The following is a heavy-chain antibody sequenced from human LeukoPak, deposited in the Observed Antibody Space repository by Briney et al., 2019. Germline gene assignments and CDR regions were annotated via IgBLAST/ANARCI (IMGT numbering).Heavy chain of an antibody. V-gene: IGHV3-23*01. J-gene: IGHJ4*02. CDR3: AQARDLVVVVADY. CDR1: GSTFRNYA. Sequence: GGSLRLSCAASGSTFRNYAMTWVRQAPGKGLEWVSAISGAGGGTYCADSVKGRFTISRDNSKDTLYLQMNSLRADDTAIYYCAQARDLVVVVADYWGQGTLVAVSS. D-gene: IGHD2-15*01. CDR2: ISGAGGGT.